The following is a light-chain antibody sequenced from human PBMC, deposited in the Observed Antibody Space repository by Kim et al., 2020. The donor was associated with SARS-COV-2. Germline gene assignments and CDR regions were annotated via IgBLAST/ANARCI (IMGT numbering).Light chain of an antibody. CDR3: SSYTSSSTLV. J-gene: IGLJ2*01. Sequence: HPTTLSSTATSNDVGGYNFVYFYQHSPGDAHKLIIYDVRNRPSGVSNRFCGSKAATTASLTISGLQAEDEDDYYCSSYTSSSTLVFGGGTQLTVL. CDR2: DVR. CDR1: SNDVGGYNF. V-gene: IGLV2-14*03.